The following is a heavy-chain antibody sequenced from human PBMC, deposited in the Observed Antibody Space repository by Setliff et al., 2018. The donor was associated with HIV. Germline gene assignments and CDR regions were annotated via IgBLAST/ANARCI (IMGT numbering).Heavy chain of an antibody. CDR3: KEGRPPVPYFYFYMDV. V-gene: IGHV3-30*03. J-gene: IGHJ6*03. Sequence: PGGSLRLSCVASGFSFDDYGMSWVRQAPGKGLEWLTLISYDGDNKRYADSVKGRFTISRDNSKDTLYLQLNSLRPADTAIYCVKEGRPPVPYFYFYMDVWGKGTTVTVSS. D-gene: IGHD3-10*01. CDR2: ISYDGDNK. CDR1: GFSFDDYG.